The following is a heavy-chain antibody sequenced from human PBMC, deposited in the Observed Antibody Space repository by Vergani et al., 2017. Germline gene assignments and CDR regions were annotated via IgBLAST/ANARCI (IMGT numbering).Heavy chain of an antibody. J-gene: IGHJ4*02. Sequence: QVQLVESGGGVVQPGRSLTLSCAASGFTFSSYGMHWVRQAPGKGLEWVAVISYDGSNKYYADSVKGRFTISRDNSKNTLYLQMNSLRAEDTAVYYCAKLCGGDCYSADYWGQGTLVTVSS. D-gene: IGHD2-21*01. V-gene: IGHV3-30*18. CDR1: GFTFSSYG. CDR2: ISYDGSNK. CDR3: AKLCGGDCYSADY.